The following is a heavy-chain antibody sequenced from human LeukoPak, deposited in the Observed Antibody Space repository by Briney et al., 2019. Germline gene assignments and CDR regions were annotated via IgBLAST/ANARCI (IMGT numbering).Heavy chain of an antibody. J-gene: IGHJ3*01. CDR3: ARLTARSWFDP. Sequence: SETLSLTCTVSGGSISSDYWSWIRQPPGKGVECIAYISYSGSTNSNPSLKSRVTISIDTSKNQFSLKLSSVTATDTAVYYCARLTARSWFDPWGQGTMVTVSS. CDR2: ISYSGST. CDR1: GGSISSDY. V-gene: IGHV4-59*08. D-gene: IGHD3-10*01.